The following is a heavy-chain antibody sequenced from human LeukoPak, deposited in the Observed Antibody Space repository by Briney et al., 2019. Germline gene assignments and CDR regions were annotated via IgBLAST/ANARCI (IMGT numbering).Heavy chain of an antibody. CDR1: GFTFSSYA. V-gene: IGHV4-34*01. Sequence: GSLRLSCAASGFTFSSYAMSWVRQAPGKGLEWIGEINHSGSTNHNPSLKSRVTISVDTSKNQFSLKLSSVTAADTAVYYCARVPGPNWFDPWGQGTLVTVSS. CDR2: INHSGST. J-gene: IGHJ5*02. CDR3: ARVPGPNWFDP.